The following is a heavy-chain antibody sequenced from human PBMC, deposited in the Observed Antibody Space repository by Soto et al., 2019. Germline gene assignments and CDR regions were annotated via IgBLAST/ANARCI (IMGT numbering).Heavy chain of an antibody. CDR1: GGSLSGHY. D-gene: IGHD1-1*01. Sequence: QVQLQQWGAGLLKPSETLSLTCGVYGGSLSGHYGTWIRQPPGKGLEWIGEISHSGITKYNSSLKSRVTISVDTSKNQFSLKLTSVTAADTAVYYCARYNWPLFDCWGQGTLVTVSS. CDR3: ARYNWPLFDC. J-gene: IGHJ4*02. V-gene: IGHV4-34*01. CDR2: ISHSGIT.